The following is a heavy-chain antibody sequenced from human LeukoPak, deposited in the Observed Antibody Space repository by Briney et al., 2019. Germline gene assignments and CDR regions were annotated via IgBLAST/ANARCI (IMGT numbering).Heavy chain of an antibody. CDR1: GFTFTDYW. CDR3: ASSGSYPR. CDR2: ISGDGSTT. J-gene: IGHJ4*02. V-gene: IGHV3-74*01. Sequence: PGGSLRLSCAVSGFTFTDYWMHWVRQAPGKGLVWVSRISGDGSTTAYADSVKGRFTISRDNAKNTLYLQMNSLRAEDTAVYYCASSGSYPRWGQGTLVTVSS. D-gene: IGHD1-26*01.